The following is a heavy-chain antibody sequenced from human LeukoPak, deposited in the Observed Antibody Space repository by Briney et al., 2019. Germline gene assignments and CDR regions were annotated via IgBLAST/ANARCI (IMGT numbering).Heavy chain of an antibody. D-gene: IGHD3-22*01. Sequence: PGGSLRLSCAASGFTFSSYWMHWVRQAPGKGLVWVSRINSDGSSTSYADSVKGRFTISRDNAKNTLYLQMNSLRAEDTAVYYCARESSGYYYYYFDYWGQGTLVTVSS. CDR2: INSDGSST. V-gene: IGHV3-74*01. J-gene: IGHJ4*02. CDR3: ARESSGYYYYYFDY. CDR1: GFTFSSYW.